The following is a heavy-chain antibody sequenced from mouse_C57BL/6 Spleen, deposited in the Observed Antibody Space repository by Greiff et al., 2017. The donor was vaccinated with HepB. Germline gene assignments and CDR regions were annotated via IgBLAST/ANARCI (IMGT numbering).Heavy chain of an antibody. CDR3: ARGLDYGRSLDY. V-gene: IGHV1-52*01. D-gene: IGHD1-1*01. CDR1: GYTFTSYW. J-gene: IGHJ2*01. CDR2: IDPSDSET. Sequence: VQLQQPGAELVRPGSSVKLSCKASGYTFTSYWMHWVKQRPIQGLEWIGNIDPSDSETHYNQKFKDKATLTVDKSSSTAYMQLSSLTSEDSAVYYCARGLDYGRSLDYWGQGTTLTVSS.